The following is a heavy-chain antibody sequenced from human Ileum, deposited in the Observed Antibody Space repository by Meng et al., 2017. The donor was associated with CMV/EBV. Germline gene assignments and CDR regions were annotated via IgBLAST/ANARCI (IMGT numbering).Heavy chain of an antibody. Sequence: QVSLKSSYHPLVILTTPPQLDWSYSGFSLTTYVESVEWIRQLTGKYLELLALIHGGGRKQYSPSLQSRLTTTKDTSKNQVVLTKTNMDPVDTATYYCVHMFSSSTVQVSWGQGTLVTVSS. CDR3: VHMFSSSTVQVS. D-gene: IGHD2-2*01. CDR1: GFSLTTYVES. J-gene: IGHJ5*02. CDR2: IHGGGRK. V-gene: IGHV2-5*02.